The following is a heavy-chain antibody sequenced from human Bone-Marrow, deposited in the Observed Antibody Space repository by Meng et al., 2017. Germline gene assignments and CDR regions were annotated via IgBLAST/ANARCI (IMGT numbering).Heavy chain of an antibody. D-gene: IGHD5-18*01. CDR2: ISGSGGST. J-gene: IGHJ6*02. CDR3: AKSQAMQIQLWLLHYNCGMDV. V-gene: IGHV3-23*01. CDR1: GFTFSSYA. Sequence: GGSLRLSCAASGFTFSSYAMSWVRQAPGKGLEWVSAISGSGGSTYYADSVKGRFTISRDNSKNTLYLQMNSLRAEDTAVYYCAKSQAMQIQLWLLHYNCGMDVWGQGTTVTVSS.